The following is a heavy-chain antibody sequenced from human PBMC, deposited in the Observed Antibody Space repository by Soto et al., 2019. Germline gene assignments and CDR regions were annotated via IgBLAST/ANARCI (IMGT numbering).Heavy chain of an antibody. D-gene: IGHD6-13*01. J-gene: IGHJ6*02. CDR1: GDSVSSNSAA. Sequence: SQTLSLTCAISGDSVSSNSAAWNWIRQSPSRGLEWLGRTYYRSKWYNDYAVSVKSRITINPDTSKNQFSLQPNSVTPEDTAVYYCARDRHSSSWSNYGMDVWGQGTTVAVSS. CDR2: TYYRSKWYN. CDR3: ARDRHSSSWSNYGMDV. V-gene: IGHV6-1*01.